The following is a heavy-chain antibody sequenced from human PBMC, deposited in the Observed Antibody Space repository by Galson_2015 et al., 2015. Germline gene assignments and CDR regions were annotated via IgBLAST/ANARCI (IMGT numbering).Heavy chain of an antibody. CDR1: GGSISSYY. V-gene: IGHV4-59*12. Sequence: ETLSLTCTVSGGSISSYYWSWIRQPPGKGLEWIGYIYYSGSTNYNPSLKSRVTISVDTSKNQFSLKLSSVTAADTAVYYCARGTGDSPFDYWGQGTLVTVSS. CDR3: ARGTGDSPFDY. J-gene: IGHJ4*02. D-gene: IGHD7-27*01. CDR2: IYYSGST.